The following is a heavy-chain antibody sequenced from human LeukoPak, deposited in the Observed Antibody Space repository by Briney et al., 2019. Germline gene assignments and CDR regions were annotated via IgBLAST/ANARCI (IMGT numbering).Heavy chain of an antibody. V-gene: IGHV3-53*05. J-gene: IGHJ4*02. CDR3: AKDHGVRVVVPATNHDY. CDR2: ISSGGGT. D-gene: IGHD2-2*01. Sequence: PGGSLRLSCVASGLTVNNNYMNWVRQSPGKGLEWVSVISSGGGTYYADSVTGRFTIPRDNSKNTLYLQMNSLRAEDTAAYYCAKDHGVRVVVPATNHDYWGQGTLVTVSS. CDR1: GLTVNNNY.